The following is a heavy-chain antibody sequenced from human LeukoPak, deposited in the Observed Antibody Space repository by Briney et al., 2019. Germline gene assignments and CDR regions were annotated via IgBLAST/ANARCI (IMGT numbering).Heavy chain of an antibody. J-gene: IGHJ4*02. Sequence: PSETLSLTCTVSGGSISSYYWSWIRQPPGKGLEWIGEINHSGSTNYNPSLKSRVTISVDTSKNQFSLKLSSVTAADTAVYYCARGRLWFGPSRNSYFDYWGQGTLVTVSS. CDR2: INHSGST. CDR1: GGSISSYY. V-gene: IGHV4-34*01. CDR3: ARGRLWFGPSRNSYFDY. D-gene: IGHD3-10*01.